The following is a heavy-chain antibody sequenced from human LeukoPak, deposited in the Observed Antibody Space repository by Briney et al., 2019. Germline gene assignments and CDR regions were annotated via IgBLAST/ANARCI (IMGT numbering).Heavy chain of an antibody. D-gene: IGHD3-10*01. V-gene: IGHV5-51*01. CDR1: GYTFTHQW. J-gene: IGHJ4*02. CDR3: ARHSDVIGAI. Sequence: GESLKISFKASGYTFTHQWIGWVRQKSGSGLEWMGIIYPRDSDTRYSPSFQGHVSISADTSINTAYLEWSRLEASDTAIHYCARHSDVIGAIWGQGTLVTVSS. CDR2: IYPRDSDT.